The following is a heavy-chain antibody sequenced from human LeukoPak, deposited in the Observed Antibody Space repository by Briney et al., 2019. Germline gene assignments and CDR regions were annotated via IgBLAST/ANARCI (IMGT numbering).Heavy chain of an antibody. CDR2: IRYDGSNK. Sequence: GGSLRLSCAASEITFSASGMHWVRQAPGEGLEWVAFIRYDGSNKYYADSVKGRFTISRDNSKNTLYLQMNSLRAGDTAVYYCAREEAGTLDYWGQGTLVTVSS. D-gene: IGHD6-19*01. V-gene: IGHV3-30*02. CDR1: EITFSASG. J-gene: IGHJ4*02. CDR3: AREEAGTLDY.